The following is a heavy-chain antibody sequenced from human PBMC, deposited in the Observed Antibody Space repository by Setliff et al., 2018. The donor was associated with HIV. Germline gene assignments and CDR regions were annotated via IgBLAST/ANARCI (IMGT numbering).Heavy chain of an antibody. CDR3: ARMVRSGYDRGHFDY. CDR1: GXSFRDXX. CDR2: ISTSGRYI. J-gene: IGHJ4*02. D-gene: IGHD5-12*01. Sequence: PGGXLRLSXVASGXSFRDXXRNXXXXAPGMGLEGVSSISTSGRYIYYXDSGXXRFTISRDNAKNSLGLQVHRLRAEDTAVYFSARMVRSGYDRGHFDYWGQGVPVTVSS. V-gene: IGHV3-21*01.